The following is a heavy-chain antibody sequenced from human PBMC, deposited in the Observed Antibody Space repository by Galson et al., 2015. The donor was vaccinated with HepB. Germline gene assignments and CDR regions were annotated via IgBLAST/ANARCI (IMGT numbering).Heavy chain of an antibody. J-gene: IGHJ6*02. D-gene: IGHD5-24*01. CDR3: ARDQTFREMATTNYYYYGMDV. Sequence: SVKVSCKASGYTFTSYYMHWVRQAPGQGLKWMGIINPSGGSTSYAQKFLGRVTMTRDTSTSTVYMELSSLRSEDTAVYYCARDQTFREMATTNYYYYGMDVWGQGTTVTVSS. V-gene: IGHV1-46*01. CDR1: GYTFTSYY. CDR2: INPSGGST.